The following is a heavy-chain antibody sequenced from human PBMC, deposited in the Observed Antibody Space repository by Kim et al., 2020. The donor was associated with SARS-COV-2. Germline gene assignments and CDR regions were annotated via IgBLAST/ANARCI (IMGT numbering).Heavy chain of an antibody. V-gene: IGHV3-23*01. CDR3: ARGQVEITLKLVAIFSSRHCLDG. D-gene: IGHD3-3*01. CDR1: GFTLSNYG. J-gene: IGHJ4*02. CDR2: ICDSGGST. Sequence: GGSLRLSCAASGFTLSNYGMNWVRQAPGKGLEWVSSICDSGGSTKYADSVKGRFPISRDSSKNTLYLQMSSLRVEDTAVYFCARGQVEITLKLVAIFSSRHCLDGWGQGTLVTVSS.